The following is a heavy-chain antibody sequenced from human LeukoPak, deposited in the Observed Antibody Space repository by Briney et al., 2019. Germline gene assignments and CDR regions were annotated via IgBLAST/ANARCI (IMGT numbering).Heavy chain of an antibody. Sequence: SQTLSLTCAISGDSVSSSSAAWNWIRQSPSRGLEWLGRTYYRSKWYTGYAGSVRSRITINPDTSKNQFSLQLNSVTPEDTAVYYCARDQAGYSRRDAFDIWGQGTMVTVSS. D-gene: IGHD1-26*01. CDR2: TYYRSKWYT. CDR1: GDSVSSSSAA. CDR3: ARDQAGYSRRDAFDI. V-gene: IGHV6-1*01. J-gene: IGHJ3*02.